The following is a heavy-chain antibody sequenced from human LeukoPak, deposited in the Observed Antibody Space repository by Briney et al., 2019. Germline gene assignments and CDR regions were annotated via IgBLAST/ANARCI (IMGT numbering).Heavy chain of an antibody. J-gene: IGHJ3*02. CDR2: ISYDGSNK. V-gene: IGHV3-30-3*01. CDR3: ARDRPYYGSGSYSNDAFDI. D-gene: IGHD3-10*01. CDR1: GFTFSSYA. Sequence: GGSLRLSCAASGFTFSSYAMHWVRQAPGKGLGWVAVISYDGSNKYYADPVKGRFTISRDNSKNTLYLQMNSMRAEDTAVYYCARDRPYYGSGSYSNDAFDIWGQGTMVTVSS.